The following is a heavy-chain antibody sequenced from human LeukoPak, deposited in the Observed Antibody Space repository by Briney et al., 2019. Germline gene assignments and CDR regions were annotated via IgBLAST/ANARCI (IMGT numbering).Heavy chain of an antibody. D-gene: IGHD2-2*01. J-gene: IGHJ5*02. CDR2: IIPILGTA. CDR3: ARGGTIVVVPADPGSWFDP. Sequence: SVKVSCKASGGTFSSYAISWVRQAPGQGLEWMGGIIPILGTANYAQKFQGRVTITTDESTSTAYMALSSLRSEDTAVYYCARGGTIVVVPADPGSWFDPWGQGTLVTVSS. V-gene: IGHV1-69*05. CDR1: GGTFSSYA.